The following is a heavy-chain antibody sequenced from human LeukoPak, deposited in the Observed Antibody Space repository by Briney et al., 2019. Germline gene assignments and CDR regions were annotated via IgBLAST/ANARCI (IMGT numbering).Heavy chain of an antibody. CDR2: IYSGGST. CDR3: ASLHYYGSGSYPYYGMDV. CDR1: GFTVSSNH. D-gene: IGHD3-10*01. Sequence: GGSLRLSCAASGFTVSSNHMSWVRQAPGKGLEWVSVIYSGGSTYYADSVKGRFTISRDNSKNTLYLQMNSLRAEDTAVYYCASLHYYGSGSYPYYGMDVWGQGTTVTVSS. J-gene: IGHJ6*02. V-gene: IGHV3-66*02.